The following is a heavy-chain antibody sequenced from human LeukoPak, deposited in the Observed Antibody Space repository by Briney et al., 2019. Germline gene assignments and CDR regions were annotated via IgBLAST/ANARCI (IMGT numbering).Heavy chain of an antibody. CDR1: GGSVSCYF. V-gene: IGHV4-59*02. J-gene: IGHJ3*02. CDR3: ARSDYYGSGSHTLFDAFDI. CDR2: IYDSGNA. D-gene: IGHD3-10*01. Sequence: SDTLSLTCTVSGGSVSCYFWSWIRRPPGEGLDWIGYIYDSGNAKYNPSLKSQVSISIAKSKNQFSLKLSSVTAAETAMYYCARSDYYGSGSHTLFDAFDIWGQGTRVTVSS.